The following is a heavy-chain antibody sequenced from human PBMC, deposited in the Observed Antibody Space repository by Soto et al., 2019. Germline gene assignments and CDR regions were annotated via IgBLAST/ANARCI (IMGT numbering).Heavy chain of an antibody. CDR2: ISYDGSNK. Sequence: VGSLRLSCAASGFTFSSYGMHWVRQAPGKGLEWVAVISYDGSNKYYADSVKGRFTISRDNSKNTLYLQMNSLRAEDTAVYYCARKKGEYGAFDIWGQGTMVTVSS. D-gene: IGHD2-2*01. CDR3: ARKKGEYGAFDI. V-gene: IGHV3-30*03. J-gene: IGHJ3*02. CDR1: GFTFSSYG.